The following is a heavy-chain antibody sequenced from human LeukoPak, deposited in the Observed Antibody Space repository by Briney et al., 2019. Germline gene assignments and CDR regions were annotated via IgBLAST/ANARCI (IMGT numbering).Heavy chain of an antibody. CDR2: IKPSGGST. D-gene: IGHD5-12*01. J-gene: IGHJ4*01. V-gene: IGHV1-46*03. Sequence: ASVKVSCKASGYTFTSYYMHWVRQAPGQGLEWMGIIKPSGGSTSYAQKFQGRVTMTRDTSTSTVYMELSSLRSEDTAVCYCARDHHSNIVATIKGQQLVREDYWGQGTLVTVSS. CDR3: ARDHHSNIVATIKGQQLVREDY. CDR1: GYTFTSYY.